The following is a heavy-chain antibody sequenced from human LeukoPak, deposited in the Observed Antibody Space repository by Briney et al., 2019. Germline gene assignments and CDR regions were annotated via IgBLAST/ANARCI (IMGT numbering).Heavy chain of an antibody. J-gene: IGHJ4*02. CDR1: GYTFTSYA. Sequence: KVSCKASGYTFTSYAISWVRQAPGQGLEWMGGIIPIFGTANYAQKFQGRVTITADKSTSTAYMELSSLRSEDTAVYYCARTIKMATIPYFDYWGQGTLVTVSS. CDR3: ARTIKMATIPYFDY. D-gene: IGHD5-24*01. CDR2: IIPIFGTA. V-gene: IGHV1-69*06.